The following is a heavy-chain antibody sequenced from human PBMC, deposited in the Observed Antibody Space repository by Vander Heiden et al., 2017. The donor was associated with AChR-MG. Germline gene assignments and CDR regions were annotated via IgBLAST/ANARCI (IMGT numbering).Heavy chain of an antibody. J-gene: IGHJ4*02. V-gene: IGHV3-30*03. Sequence: QVQLVESGGGVVQPGRSLRLSCAASGFTFRTFGINWVRQAPGKGLEWVASISYDGSQKHYGESVKGRFTISRDNSMNTLYLEMNSLRAEDTAVYYCALFDYWGQGTLVTVSS. CDR1: GFTFRTFG. CDR3: ALFDY. CDR2: ISYDGSQK.